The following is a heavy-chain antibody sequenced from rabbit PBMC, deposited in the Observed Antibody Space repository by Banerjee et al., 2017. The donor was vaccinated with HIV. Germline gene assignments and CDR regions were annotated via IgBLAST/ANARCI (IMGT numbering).Heavy chain of an antibody. Sequence: QEQLEESGGGLVKPEGSLTLTCKASGFDLSSYYYMCWVRQAPGKGLELTACIDTPSGETWYASWAKGRFTISKSTTTDTVDLKMTNLTAADTATYFCARGGSGYYTDYYFNLWGPGTLVTV. D-gene: IGHD8-1*01. J-gene: IGHJ4*01. CDR1: GFDLSSYYY. CDR3: ARGGSGYYTDYYFNL. CDR2: IDTPSGET. V-gene: IGHV1S43*01.